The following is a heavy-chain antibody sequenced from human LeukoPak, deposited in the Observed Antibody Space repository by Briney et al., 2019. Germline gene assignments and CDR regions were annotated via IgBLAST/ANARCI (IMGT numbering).Heavy chain of an antibody. V-gene: IGHV3-30-3*01. D-gene: IGHD3-22*01. CDR3: ARDSYYYDSSGYPH. CDR2: ISYDGSNK. CDR1: GFTFSSYA. Sequence: GGSLRLSCAASGFTFSSYAMNWVRQAPGKGLEWVAVISYDGSNKYYADSVKGRFTISRDNSKNTLYLQMNSLRAEDTAVYYCARDSYYYDSSGYPHWGQGTLVTVSS. J-gene: IGHJ4*02.